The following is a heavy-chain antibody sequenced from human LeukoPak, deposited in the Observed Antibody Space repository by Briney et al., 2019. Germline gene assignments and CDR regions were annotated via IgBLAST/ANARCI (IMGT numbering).Heavy chain of an antibody. Sequence: GGSLRLSCAASGFTFSSYAMSWVRQAPGKGLEWVSAISGSGGSTYYADSVKGRFTISRDNSKNTLYLQMNSLRAEDTAVYYCTHRQKLGGAIFDYWGQGTLVTVSS. CDR3: THRQKLGGAIFDY. D-gene: IGHD7-27*01. CDR1: GFTFSSYA. V-gene: IGHV3-23*01. J-gene: IGHJ4*02. CDR2: ISGSGGST.